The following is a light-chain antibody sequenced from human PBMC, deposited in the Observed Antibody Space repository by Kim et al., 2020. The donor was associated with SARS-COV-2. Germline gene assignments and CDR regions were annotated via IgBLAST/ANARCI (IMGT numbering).Light chain of an antibody. CDR3: QHRTNRV. CDR1: QNFGIY. CDR2: ETF. J-gene: IGKJ5*01. V-gene: IGKV3-11*01. Sequence: LSWSPGEEATFSCRASQNFGIYLAWYQQKPGQSPRLVIYETFNRATGIPPRFSGSGSGTDFTLSISSLEPEDFAIYYCQHRTNRVFGQGTRLEIK.